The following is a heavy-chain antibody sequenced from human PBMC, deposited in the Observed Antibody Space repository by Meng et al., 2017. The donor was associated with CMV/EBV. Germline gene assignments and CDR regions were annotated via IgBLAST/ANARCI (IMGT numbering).Heavy chain of an antibody. D-gene: IGHD1-1*01. J-gene: IGHJ5*02. CDR3: ARESHGTTGTTPVDWFDP. CDR2: INPNSGGT. CDR1: GYTFTSYY. Sequence: SVKVSCKASGYTFTSYYMHWVRQAPGQGLEWMGWINPNSGGTNYAQKFQGRVTMTRDTSISTAYMELSRLRSDDTAVYYCARESHGTTGTTPVDWFDPWGQGTLVTVSS. V-gene: IGHV1-2*02.